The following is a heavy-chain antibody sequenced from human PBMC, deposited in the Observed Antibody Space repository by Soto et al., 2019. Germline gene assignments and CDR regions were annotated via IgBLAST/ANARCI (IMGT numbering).Heavy chain of an antibody. CDR2: ISPMFGAA. Sequence: QVQLVQSGAEMKKPGSSVKVSCQSSGGTFNTYAMNWVRRAPGQGPEWMGDISPMFGAANYAPKFQGRVTITADDSTGTAYMQLSSLTSEDTARYFCAREVQVHTPAFVYWGQGTLVTVSS. J-gene: IGHJ4*02. CDR1: GGTFNTYA. V-gene: IGHV1-69*19. D-gene: IGHD3-10*01. CDR3: AREVQVHTPAFVY.